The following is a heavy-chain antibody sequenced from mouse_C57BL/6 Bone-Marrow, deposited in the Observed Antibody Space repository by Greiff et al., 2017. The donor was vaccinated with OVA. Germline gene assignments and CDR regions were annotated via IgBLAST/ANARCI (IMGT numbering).Heavy chain of an antibody. D-gene: IGHD2-13*01. CDR2: INPSTGGT. V-gene: IGHV1-42*01. Sequence: EVQLQQSGPELVKPGASVKISCKASGYSFTGYYMNWVKQSPEKSLEWIGEINPSTGGTTYNQKFKAKATLTVDKSSSTAYMQRKSLTSENSAVYDCARGETSAFAYGGQGTLVTVSA. J-gene: IGHJ3*01. CDR3: ARGETSAFAY. CDR1: GYSFTGYY.